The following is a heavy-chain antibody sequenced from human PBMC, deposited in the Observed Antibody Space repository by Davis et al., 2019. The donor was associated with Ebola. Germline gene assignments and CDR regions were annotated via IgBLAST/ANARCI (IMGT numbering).Heavy chain of an antibody. CDR1: GYTLTELF. V-gene: IGHV1-24*01. CDR2: FDPEDGET. D-gene: IGHD1-7*01. CDR3: ATDGWNSFREGVRYYYYGMDV. J-gene: IGHJ6*02. Sequence: ASVKVSCKVSGYTLTELFMHWVRQAPGKGLEWMGGFDPEDGETIYAQKFQGRVTMTEDTSTDTAYMELSSLRSEETAVYYCATDGWNSFREGVRYYYYGMDVWGQGTTVTVSS.